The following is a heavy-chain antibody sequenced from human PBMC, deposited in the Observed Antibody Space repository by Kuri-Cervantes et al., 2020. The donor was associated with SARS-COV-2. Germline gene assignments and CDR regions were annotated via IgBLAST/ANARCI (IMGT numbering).Heavy chain of an antibody. D-gene: IGHD2-2*02. V-gene: IGHV4-59*08. CDR3: ASWPLRYCSSTSCYTRNRGWFDP. Sequence: SETLALTCTVSGGSISRHYWSWIRQPPGKGLEWIGYIYYSGSTNYNPSIKSRVTISVDTSKNQFSLKLSSVTAADTAVYYCASWPLRYCSSTSCYTRNRGWFDPWGQGTLVTVSS. CDR1: GGSISRHY. CDR2: IYYSGST. J-gene: IGHJ5*02.